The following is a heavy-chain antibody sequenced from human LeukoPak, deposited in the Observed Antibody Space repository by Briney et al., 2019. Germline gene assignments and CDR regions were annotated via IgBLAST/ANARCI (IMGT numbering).Heavy chain of an antibody. CDR3: AREGGSAYYYDSSGYPTAPHAFDI. Sequence: SETLSLTCTVSGGSISSYYWSWIRQPPGKGLEWIGYIYYSGSTNYNPSLKSRVTISVDTSKNQFSLKLSSVAAADTAVYYCAREGGSAYYYDSSGYPTAPHAFDIWGQGTMVTVSS. V-gene: IGHV4-59*01. CDR2: IYYSGST. J-gene: IGHJ3*02. D-gene: IGHD3-22*01. CDR1: GGSISSYY.